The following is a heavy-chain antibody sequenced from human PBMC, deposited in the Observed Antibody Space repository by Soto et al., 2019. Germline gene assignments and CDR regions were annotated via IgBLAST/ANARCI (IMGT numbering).Heavy chain of an antibody. V-gene: IGHV3-23*01. D-gene: IGHD2-15*01. CDR1: GFTFTSYA. J-gene: IGHJ6*02. CDR2: VSGSGGRI. Sequence: EVQLLESGGGLVHPGGSLRLSCAASGFTFTSYAMSWVRQAPGKGLEWVTTVSGSGGRIYYADSVKGRFTISRDNSKNRLYVQMNRLGDDDTVVYYCANDRGWVHRHGMYVWGQGTTVTVS. CDR3: ANDRGWVHRHGMYV.